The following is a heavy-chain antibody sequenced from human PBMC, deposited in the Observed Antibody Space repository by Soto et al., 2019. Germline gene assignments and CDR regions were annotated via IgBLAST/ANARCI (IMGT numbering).Heavy chain of an antibody. V-gene: IGHV3-21*01. J-gene: IGHJ5*02. CDR2: ISKGSDYI. CDR3: AKDSGCVNNACAYDP. CDR1: GFSFSDYT. Sequence: PGGSLRLSCAASGFSFSDYTMNWVRQAPGKGLEWVSSISKGSDYIFYADKVKGRFTISRDNARNSLHLQMTSLRVEDTAVYYCAKDSGCVNNACAYDPWGQGPLVTVSS. D-gene: IGHD1-20*01.